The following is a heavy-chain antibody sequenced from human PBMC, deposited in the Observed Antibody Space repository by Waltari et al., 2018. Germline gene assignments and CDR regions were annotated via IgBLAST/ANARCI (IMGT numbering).Heavy chain of an antibody. CDR1: GGSLSSSGYY. CDR3: ARRRTTVTTYYFDY. CDR2: IDYSGST. V-gene: IGHV4-39*01. Sequence: QLQLQESGPGLVKPSETLSLTCTVSGGSLSSSGYYWGWLRQSPGKGLEWIGSIDYSGSTYYNPSLPSRVTRSVDTSKNQFSLKLSSVTAADTAVFFCARRRTTVTTYYFDYWGQGTLVTVSS. J-gene: IGHJ4*02. D-gene: IGHD4-17*01.